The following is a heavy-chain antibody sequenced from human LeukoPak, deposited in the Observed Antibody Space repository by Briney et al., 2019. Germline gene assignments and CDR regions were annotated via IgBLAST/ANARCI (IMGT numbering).Heavy chain of an antibody. Sequence: LGRSLRLSCAASGFTFSIYPIHWVRQAPGKGLEWVAGISYDGSNEYYADSVKGRFSISRDSSKNMLYLHMNSLRGDDSAVYYCAREKYEGSTHSDYWGQGTLVTVSS. CDR3: AREKYEGSTHSDY. D-gene: IGHD2-2*01. CDR1: GFTFSIYP. CDR2: ISYDGSNE. V-gene: IGHV3-30*04. J-gene: IGHJ4*02.